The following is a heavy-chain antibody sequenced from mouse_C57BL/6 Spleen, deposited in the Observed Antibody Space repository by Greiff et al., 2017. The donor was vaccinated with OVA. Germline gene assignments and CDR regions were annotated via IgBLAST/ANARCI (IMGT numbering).Heavy chain of an antibody. CDR3: ASPEHYYGSRHCYFDV. D-gene: IGHD1-1*01. CDR1: GFNFTDDY. Sequence: EVQLKQSGAELVRPGASVKLSCTASGFNFTDDYMHWVKQRPEQGLEWIGWIDPENGGTEYDSKFPGKATFTVDTSSNTAYLQLRSLTSEDTAVYYCASPEHYYGSRHCYFDVWGTGTTVTVSS. CDR2: IDPENGGT. V-gene: IGHV14-4*01. J-gene: IGHJ1*03.